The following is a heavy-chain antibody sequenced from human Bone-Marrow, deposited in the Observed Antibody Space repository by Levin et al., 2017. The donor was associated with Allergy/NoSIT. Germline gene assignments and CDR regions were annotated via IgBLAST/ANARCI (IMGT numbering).Heavy chain of an antibody. CDR2: IYSGGST. D-gene: IGHD3-22*01. CDR3: ASATYYDRDY. J-gene: IGHJ4*02. Sequence: GESLKISCAASGFTVSSNYMSWVRQAPGKGLEWVSVIYSGGSTYYADSVKGRFTISRDNSKNTLYLQMNSLRAEDTAVYYCASATYYDRDYWGQGTLVTVSS. CDR1: GFTVSSNY. V-gene: IGHV3-53*01.